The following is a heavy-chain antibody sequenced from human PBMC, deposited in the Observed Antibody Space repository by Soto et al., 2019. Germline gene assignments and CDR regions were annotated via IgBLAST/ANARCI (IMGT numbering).Heavy chain of an antibody. CDR3: AKGFGFGIAVAGHYYGMDV. V-gene: IGHV3-23*01. CDR2: LSGSGGST. Sequence: EVQLLESGGGLVQPGGSLRLSCAASGFTFSSYAMSWVRQAPGKGLEWVSALSGSGGSTYYADSVKGRFTISRDNSKNTLYLQMNSLRAEDTAVYYCAKGFGFGIAVAGHYYGMDVWGQGTTVTVSS. D-gene: IGHD6-19*01. J-gene: IGHJ6*02. CDR1: GFTFSSYA.